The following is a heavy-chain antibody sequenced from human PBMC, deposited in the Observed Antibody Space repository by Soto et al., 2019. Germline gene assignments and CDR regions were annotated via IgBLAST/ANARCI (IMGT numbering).Heavy chain of an antibody. V-gene: IGHV3-21*01. CDR3: ARDRNYGDYYYYYYYGMDV. Sequence: EVQLVESGGGLVKPGGSLRLSCAASGFTFSSYSMNWVRQAPGKGLEWVSSISSSSSYIYYADSVKGRFTISRDNAKNSRYLQMNSLRAEDTAVYYCARDRNYGDYYYYYYYGMDVWGQGTTVTVSS. CDR2: ISSSSSYI. CDR1: GFTFSSYS. D-gene: IGHD4-17*01. J-gene: IGHJ6*02.